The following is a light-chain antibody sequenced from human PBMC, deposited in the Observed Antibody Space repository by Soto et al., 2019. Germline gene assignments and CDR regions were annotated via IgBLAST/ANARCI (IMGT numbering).Light chain of an antibody. J-gene: IGLJ1*01. CDR2: EVN. Sequence: QSALTQPPSASGSPGQSVTISCTGTTNDVGAYNYVSWYQQHPGKAPKLVIYEVNKRPSGVPDRFSGSKSGNTASLTVSGLQAEDEADYYCSSFAVSNSFVFGTGTEVTVL. CDR3: SSFAVSNSFV. CDR1: TNDVGAYNY. V-gene: IGLV2-8*01.